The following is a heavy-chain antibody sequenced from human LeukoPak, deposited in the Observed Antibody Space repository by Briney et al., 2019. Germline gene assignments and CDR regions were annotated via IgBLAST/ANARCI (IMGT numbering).Heavy chain of an antibody. CDR1: GGTFSSYA. D-gene: IGHD3-22*01. J-gene: IGHJ3*02. CDR3: ARGPYDSSGYYGAFDI. V-gene: IGHV1-69*13. Sequence: GASVKVSCKASGGTFSSYAIGWVRQAPGQGLEWMGGIIPIFGTANYAQKFQGRVTITADESTSTAYMELSSLRSEDTAVYYCARGPYDSSGYYGAFDIWGQGTMVTVSS. CDR2: IIPIFGTA.